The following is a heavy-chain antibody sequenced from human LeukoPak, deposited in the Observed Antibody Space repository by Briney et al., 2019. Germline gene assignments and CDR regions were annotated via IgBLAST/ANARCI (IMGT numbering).Heavy chain of an antibody. D-gene: IGHD6-19*01. CDR3: ARDQEVAGAFDI. J-gene: IGHJ3*02. CDR1: EFTFSSYG. Sequence: PGRSLRLSCAASEFTFSSYGMHWVRQAPGKGLEWVAVIWYDGSNKYYADSVKGRFTISRDNSKNTLYLQMNSLRAEDTAVYYCARDQEVAGAFDIWGQGTMVTVSS. CDR2: IWYDGSNK. V-gene: IGHV3-33*01.